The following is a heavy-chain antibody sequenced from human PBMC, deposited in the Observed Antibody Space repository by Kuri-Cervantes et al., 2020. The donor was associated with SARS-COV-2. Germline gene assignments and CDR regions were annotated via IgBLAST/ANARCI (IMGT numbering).Heavy chain of an antibody. CDR3: ARISTYYFDY. Sequence: SETLSLTCAVSGGSISSGGYSWSWIRQPPEKGLEWIGYIYHSGSTYYNPSLKSRVTISVDRSKNQFSLKLSSVTAADTAVYYCARISTYYFDYWGQGTLVTVSS. CDR2: IYHSGST. CDR1: GGSISSGGYS. V-gene: IGHV4-30-2*01. J-gene: IGHJ4*02.